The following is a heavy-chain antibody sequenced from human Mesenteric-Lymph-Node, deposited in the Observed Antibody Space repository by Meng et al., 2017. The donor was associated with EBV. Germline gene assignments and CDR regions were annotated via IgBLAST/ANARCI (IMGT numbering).Heavy chain of an antibody. CDR2: INTNSGNP. J-gene: IGHJ4*02. CDR3: VRDPTKVAAAASLDY. V-gene: IGHV7-4-1*02. CDR1: GYTFTTYT. Sequence: VQLVQSWSELKKPGASVKVSCKASGYTFTTYTIKWVRQAPGQGLEWMGWINTNSGNPTYAQGFTGRFVFSLDTSVSTAYLQISNLKSEDTAVYFCVRDPTKVAAAASLDYWGQGTLVTVSS. D-gene: IGHD6-13*01.